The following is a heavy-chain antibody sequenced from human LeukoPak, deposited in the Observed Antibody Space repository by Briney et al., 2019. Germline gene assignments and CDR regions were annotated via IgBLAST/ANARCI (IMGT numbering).Heavy chain of an antibody. CDR3: ARLLSTMIVVAYPDY. V-gene: IGHV4-39*01. D-gene: IGHD3-22*01. J-gene: IGHJ4*02. CDR2: IYHTGST. CDR1: DGSISGSYYY. Sequence: SETLSLTCTVSDGSISGSYYYWGWIRQPPGKALEWIGSIYHTGSTYYNPSLKSRVTISVDTSKKQFSLKLRAVIAADTAVYYCARLLSTMIVVAYPDYWGQGTLVTVSS.